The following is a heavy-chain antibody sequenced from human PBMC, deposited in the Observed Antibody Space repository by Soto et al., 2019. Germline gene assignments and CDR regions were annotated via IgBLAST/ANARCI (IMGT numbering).Heavy chain of an antibody. J-gene: IGHJ6*03. D-gene: IGHD3-10*01. CDR2: ISSSGSTI. CDR1: GFTFSDDY. V-gene: IGHV3-11*01. CDR3: ARTMVRGVMTLQHYCYMDV. Sequence: QVQLVESGGGLVKPGGSLRLSCAASGFTFSDDYMSWIRQAPGKGLEWVSYISSSGSTIYYADSVKGRFTISRDNAKNSLYLQMNSLRAEDTAVYYCARTMVRGVMTLQHYCYMDVWGKGTTVTVSS.